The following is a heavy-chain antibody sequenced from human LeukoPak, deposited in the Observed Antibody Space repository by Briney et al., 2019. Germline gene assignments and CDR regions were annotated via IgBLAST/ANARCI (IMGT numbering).Heavy chain of an antibody. CDR1: GVVFKSET. V-gene: IGHV3-21*01. CDR2: LTGSSTYV. D-gene: IGHD3-10*01. Sequence: GGSLRHSCVASGVVFKSETMHWVRQAPGKGLEWVSSLTGSSTYVDYADSVKGRFTISRDNAMDSLYLQMNSLRAEDTGVYYCAREQGGTGSYFLDSWGQGTLVTVAS. CDR3: AREQGGTGSYFLDS. J-gene: IGHJ4*02.